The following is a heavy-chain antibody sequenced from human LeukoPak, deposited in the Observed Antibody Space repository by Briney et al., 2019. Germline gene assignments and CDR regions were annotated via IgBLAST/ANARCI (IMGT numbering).Heavy chain of an antibody. Sequence: GGALRLTCAATVCIYLSYLLNWLRPPPGKGREWVANINPDGSNMLYVDSVKGRFTISRDNAKNSLYLQINNLRAEDTAVYFCVSGFLQWLYWGQGTLVTVSS. CDR2: INPDGSNM. J-gene: IGHJ4*02. V-gene: IGHV3-7*01. D-gene: IGHD3-3*01. CDR1: VCIYLSYL. CDR3: VSGFLQWLY.